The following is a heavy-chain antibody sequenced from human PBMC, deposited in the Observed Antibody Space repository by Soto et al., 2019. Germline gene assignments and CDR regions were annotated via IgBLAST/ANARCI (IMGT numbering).Heavy chain of an antibody. D-gene: IGHD2-8*02. CDR2: INPSAGST. J-gene: IGHJ3*02. CDR3: ARDRVLAAKGEVFDI. Sequence: GASVKVSCKASGYTFTSYYIYWVRQAPGQGLEWMGIINPSAGSTRYAQKFQGRVTMTRDTSTSTVYMELSSLRSEDTAVYYCARDRVLAAKGEVFDIWGQGTMVT. CDR1: GYTFTSYY. V-gene: IGHV1-46*01.